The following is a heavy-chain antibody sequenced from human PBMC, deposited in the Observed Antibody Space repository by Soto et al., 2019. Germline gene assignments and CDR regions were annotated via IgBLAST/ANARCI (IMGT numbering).Heavy chain of an antibody. CDR2: IYSGGST. CDR3: ARRSSGYPYYFDY. J-gene: IGHJ4*02. CDR1: VFTVRSNY. D-gene: IGHD3-22*01. Sequence: GGSLRLLWGVSVFTVRSNYVSWFRQAPGMGLEWVSLIYSGGSTYYADSVKGRFTISSDNSKNTLYLQMNSLRAEDTAVYYCARRSSGYPYYFDYWGQGTLVTVSS. V-gene: IGHV3-53*01.